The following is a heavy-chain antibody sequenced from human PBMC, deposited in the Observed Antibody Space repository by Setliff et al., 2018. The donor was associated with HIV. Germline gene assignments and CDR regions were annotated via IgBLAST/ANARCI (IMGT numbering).Heavy chain of an antibody. CDR1: GFTVSTNY. J-gene: IGHJ4*02. Sequence: GGSLRLSCAASGFTVSTNYMSWVRQAPGQGLEWVSTIYSGGDTYHADSVKGRFTLSRDDSKNTLYLQMNSLRGEDTAVYYCAGSRGYFVKADWGQGTLVTVSS. D-gene: IGHD3-22*01. CDR3: AGSRGYFVKAD. CDR2: IYSGGDT. V-gene: IGHV3-66*01.